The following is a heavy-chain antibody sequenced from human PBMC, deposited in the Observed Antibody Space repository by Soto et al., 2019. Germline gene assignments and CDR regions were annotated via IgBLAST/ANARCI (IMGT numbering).Heavy chain of an antibody. Sequence: QIQLVPSGGAVKQPGASVKVSCKASGYTFRSYGISWVRQAPGQGLEWVGWISAYNGDTHYAPKFQDRITLTTETSTDTAYMELRSLRLDDTAVYYCARDWSRYYDNSGLIWFYWGQGSLVTVSS. J-gene: IGHJ4*02. CDR3: ARDWSRYYDNSGLIWFY. CDR2: ISAYNGDT. V-gene: IGHV1-18*04. CDR1: GYTFRSYG. D-gene: IGHD3-22*01.